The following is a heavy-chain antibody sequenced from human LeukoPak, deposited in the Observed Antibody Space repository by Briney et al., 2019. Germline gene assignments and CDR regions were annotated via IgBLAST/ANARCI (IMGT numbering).Heavy chain of an antibody. CDR1: GGVFTTYT. J-gene: IGHJ4*02. V-gene: IGHV1-69*13. CDR2: IIPIFGTA. CDR3: ARGDWGSFSGSTGIDY. Sequence: SVKVSCKASGGVFTTYTMSWVRQAPGQGLEWMGRIIPIFGTANYAQKFQGRVTITADESTSTAYMELSSLRSEDTAVYYCARGDWGSFSGSTGIDYWGQGTLVTVSS. D-gene: IGHD7-27*01.